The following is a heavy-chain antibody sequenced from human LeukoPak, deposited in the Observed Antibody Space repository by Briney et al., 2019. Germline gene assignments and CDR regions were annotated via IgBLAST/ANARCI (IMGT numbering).Heavy chain of an antibody. V-gene: IGHV4-59*01. CDR3: ARGGLENGYHSNDGFDI. J-gene: IGHJ3*02. D-gene: IGHD3-22*01. Sequence: SETLSLTCTVSGGSISGYYWSWIRQPPGKGLEWIGYIYYSGSTKYNPPLKSRVTMSVDTSRNQFSLKLSSVTAADTAVYYCARGGLENGYHSNDGFDIWGQGTMVTVSS. CDR1: GGSISGYY. CDR2: IYYSGST.